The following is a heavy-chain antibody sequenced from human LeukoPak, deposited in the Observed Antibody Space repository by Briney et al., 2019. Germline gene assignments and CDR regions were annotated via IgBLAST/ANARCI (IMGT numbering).Heavy chain of an antibody. Sequence: PGGSLRLSCAASGFTFSSYWMSWVRQAPGKGLEWVANIKQDGSEKYYVDSVKGRFTISRDNAKNSLYLQMNSLRAEDTAVYYCARFAPSGYSYGYHPFDYWGQGTLVTVSS. J-gene: IGHJ4*02. CDR3: ARFAPSGYSYGYHPFDY. D-gene: IGHD5-18*01. V-gene: IGHV3-7*01. CDR2: IKQDGSEK. CDR1: GFTFSSYW.